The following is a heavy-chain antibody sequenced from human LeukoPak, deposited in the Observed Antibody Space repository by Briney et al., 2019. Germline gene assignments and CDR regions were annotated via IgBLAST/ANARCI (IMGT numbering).Heavy chain of an antibody. D-gene: IGHD4-17*01. CDR1: GFTVSSNY. V-gene: IGHV3-66*01. Sequence: GGSLRLSCAASGFTVSSNYMSWVRQAPGKGLEWVSVIYSGGSTYYADSVKGRFTISRDNSKNTLYLQMNSLRAEDTAVYYCAGASYGEEFDYWGQGTLVTVSS. J-gene: IGHJ4*02. CDR2: IYSGGST. CDR3: AGASYGEEFDY.